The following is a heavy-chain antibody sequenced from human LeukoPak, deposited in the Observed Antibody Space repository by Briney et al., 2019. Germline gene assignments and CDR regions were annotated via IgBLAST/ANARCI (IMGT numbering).Heavy chain of an antibody. D-gene: IGHD6-6*01. CDR3: ARASTEYSVTDGFDT. CDR1: GFTFRDYT. CDR2: VSFGSSYI. V-gene: IGHV3-21*01. J-gene: IGHJ5*02. Sequence: GGSLRLSCAASGFTFRDYTMNWVRQSPGKGLQWVSYVSFGSSYISYADSLKGRFTISRDDAKSSVYLEMASLRAEDTAVYYCARASTEYSVTDGFDTWGPGTLVTVSS.